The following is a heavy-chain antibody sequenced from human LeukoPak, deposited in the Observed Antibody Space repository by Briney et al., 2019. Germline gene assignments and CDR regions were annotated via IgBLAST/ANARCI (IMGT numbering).Heavy chain of an antibody. CDR3: ARDGPLGYCSGGSCPFDY. D-gene: IGHD2-15*01. CDR1: GFTFSSYA. J-gene: IGHJ4*02. Sequence: GGSLRLSCAASGFTFSSYAMSWVRQAPGKGLEWVSAISGSGGSTYYADSVKGRFTISRDNSKNTLYLQMNSLRAEDTAVYYCARDGPLGYCSGGSCPFDYWGRGTLVTVSS. V-gene: IGHV3-23*01. CDR2: ISGSGGST.